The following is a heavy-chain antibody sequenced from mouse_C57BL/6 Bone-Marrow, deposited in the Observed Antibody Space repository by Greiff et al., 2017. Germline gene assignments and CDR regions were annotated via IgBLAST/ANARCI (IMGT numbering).Heavy chain of an antibody. CDR1: GFTFSDYG. Sequence: EVQLVESGGGLVKPGGSLKLSCAASGFTFSDYGMHWVRQAPEKGLEWVAYISSGSSTIYYADTVKGRFTISRDNAKNTLFLQMTSLRSEDTAMYYCADDYDWFAYWGQGTRVTVSA. CDR2: ISSGSSTI. V-gene: IGHV5-17*01. CDR3: ADDYDWFAY. D-gene: IGHD2-4*01. J-gene: IGHJ3*01.